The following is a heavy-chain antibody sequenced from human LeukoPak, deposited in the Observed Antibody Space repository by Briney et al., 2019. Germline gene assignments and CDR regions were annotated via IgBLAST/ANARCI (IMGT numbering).Heavy chain of an antibody. D-gene: IGHD3-22*01. CDR2: ISSSSSTI. CDR1: GFTFSSYS. J-gene: IGHJ3*02. Sequence: AGGSLRLSCAASGFTFSSYSMNWVRQAPGKGLEWVSYISSSSSTIYYADSVKGRLTISRDNSKNTLYLQMNSLRAEDTAVYYCAPPVTYDSSGYDAFNIWGQGTMVTVSS. V-gene: IGHV3-48*01. CDR3: APPVTYDSSGYDAFNI.